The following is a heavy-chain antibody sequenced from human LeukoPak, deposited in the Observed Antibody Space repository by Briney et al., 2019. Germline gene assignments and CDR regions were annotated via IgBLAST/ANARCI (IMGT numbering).Heavy chain of an antibody. Sequence: SETLSPTCTVSGGSISSYYWSWIRQPAGKGLEWIGRIYTSGSTNYNPSLKSRVTISVDTSKNQFSLKLSSVTAADTAVYYCARLFKWELLRKRKYYFDYWGQGTLVTVSS. CDR1: GGSISSYY. CDR3: ARLFKWELLRKRKYYFDY. J-gene: IGHJ4*02. V-gene: IGHV4-4*07. CDR2: IYTSGST. D-gene: IGHD1-26*01.